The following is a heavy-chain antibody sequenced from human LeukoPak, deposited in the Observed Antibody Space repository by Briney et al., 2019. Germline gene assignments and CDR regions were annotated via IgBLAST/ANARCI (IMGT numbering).Heavy chain of an antibody. D-gene: IGHD2-2*01. CDR1: GFTFRAYW. J-gene: IGHJ4*02. V-gene: IGHV3-7*03. CDR2: IRQDGSDK. Sequence: PGGSLRLSCGASGFTFRAYWMTWVRQAPGRGLDWVANIRQDGSDKYFMDSVKGRFTISRDNAKNSLYLQMNSLRAEDTAVYYCARGTCSSTSCFLFDYWGQGTLVTVSS. CDR3: ARGTCSSTSCFLFDY.